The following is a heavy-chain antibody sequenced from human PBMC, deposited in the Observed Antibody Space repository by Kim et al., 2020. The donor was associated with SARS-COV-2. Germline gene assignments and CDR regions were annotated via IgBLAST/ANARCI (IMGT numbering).Heavy chain of an antibody. CDR1: GFTFSSYS. J-gene: IGHJ4*02. V-gene: IGHV3-21*01. CDR2: ISSSSSYI. CDR3: ARERGLQRGTVGY. Sequence: GGSLRLSCAASGFTFSSYSMNWVRQAPGKGLEWVSSISSSSSYIYYADSVKGRFTISRDNAKNSLYLQMNSLRAEDTAVYYCARERGLQRGTVGYWGQGTLVTVSS. D-gene: IGHD1-26*01.